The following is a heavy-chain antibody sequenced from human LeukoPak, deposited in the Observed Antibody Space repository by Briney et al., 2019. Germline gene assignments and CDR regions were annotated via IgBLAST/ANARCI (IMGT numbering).Heavy chain of an antibody. D-gene: IGHD6-19*01. J-gene: IGHJ4*02. CDR2: ISSSGGTI. V-gene: IGHV3-11*04. CDR1: GFTFSDYY. Sequence: GGSLRLSCAASGFTFSDYYMSWIRHAPGKGLEWVSYISSSGGTIYYADSVKGRFTISRDNAKKSLYLQMNSLRAEDTAVYYCARDGYSSGWVPIGYYFDYWGQGTLVTVSS. CDR3: ARDGYSSGWVPIGYYFDY.